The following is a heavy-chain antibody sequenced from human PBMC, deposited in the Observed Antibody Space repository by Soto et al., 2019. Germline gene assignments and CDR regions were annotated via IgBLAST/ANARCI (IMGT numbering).Heavy chain of an antibody. CDR3: ARSCSSTSCYGDYYYGMDV. CDR2: IKQDGSEK. J-gene: IGHJ6*02. D-gene: IGHD2-2*01. Sequence: EVQLVESGGGLVQPGGSLRLSCAASGFTFSSYWMSWVRQAPGKGLEWVANIKQDGSEKYYVDSVKGRFTISRDNAKNSLYLQMNSLRGEDTAVYYCARSCSSTSCYGDYYYGMDVWGQGTTVTVSS. CDR1: GFTFSSYW. V-gene: IGHV3-7*05.